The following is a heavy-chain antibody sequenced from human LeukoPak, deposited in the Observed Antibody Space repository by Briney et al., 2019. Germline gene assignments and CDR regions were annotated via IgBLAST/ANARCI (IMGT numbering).Heavy chain of an antibody. CDR2: ISYRGST. D-gene: IGHD2-2*01. J-gene: IGHJ4*02. Sequence: PSETLSLTCSVSGGSVTTPYYWTCIRQPPRKGLEWIGKISYRGSTNYNPSLESRVTMSLDTSKNQFSLRLSSVTAADTAVYYCGSLRLVPTGTAVWGQGTLVTVSS. V-gene: IGHV4-59*02. CDR3: GSLRLVPTGTAV. CDR1: GGSVTTPYY.